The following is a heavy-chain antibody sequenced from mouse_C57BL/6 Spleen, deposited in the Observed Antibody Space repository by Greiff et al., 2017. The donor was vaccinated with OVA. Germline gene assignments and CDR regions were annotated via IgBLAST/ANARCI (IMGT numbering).Heavy chain of an antibody. Sequence: VQLQQSGPELVKPGASVKISCKASGYTFTDYYMNWVKQSHGKSLEWIGDINPNNGGTSYNQKFKGKATLTVDKSSSTAYMELRSLTSEDSAVYYCARNYGSSCLFDYWGQGTTLTVSS. CDR2: INPNNGGT. J-gene: IGHJ2*01. D-gene: IGHD1-1*01. V-gene: IGHV1-26*01. CDR1: GYTFTDYY. CDR3: ARNYGSSCLFDY.